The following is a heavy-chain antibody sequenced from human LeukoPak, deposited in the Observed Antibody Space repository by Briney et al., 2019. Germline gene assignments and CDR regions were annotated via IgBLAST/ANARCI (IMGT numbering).Heavy chain of an antibody. D-gene: IGHD5-18*01. Sequence: GESLQISCKASGYSFTSYWIGWVRQMPGKGLEGMGIIYPGDSDTRYSPSFQGQVTISADKSINTAYLQWSSLKASDTAIYYCARRGEAMDPFDYWGQGTLVTASS. CDR1: GYSFTSYW. CDR3: ARRGEAMDPFDY. V-gene: IGHV5-51*01. CDR2: IYPGDSDT. J-gene: IGHJ4*02.